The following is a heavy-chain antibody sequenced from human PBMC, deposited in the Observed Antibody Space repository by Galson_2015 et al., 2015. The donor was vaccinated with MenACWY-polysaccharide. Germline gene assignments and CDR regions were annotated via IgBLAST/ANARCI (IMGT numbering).Heavy chain of an antibody. J-gene: IGHJ4*02. CDR1: GLSLRDYA. Sequence: SLRLSCAASGLSLRDYAVSWVRQAPGKGLVWVSRINIDGSVTNYADSVKGRFTISRDNAKNTLYLQMNSLRAEDTALYYCARESHHDSSGYPDYWGQGTLVTVSS. D-gene: IGHD3-22*01. CDR3: ARESHHDSSGYPDY. CDR2: INIDGSVT. V-gene: IGHV3-74*01.